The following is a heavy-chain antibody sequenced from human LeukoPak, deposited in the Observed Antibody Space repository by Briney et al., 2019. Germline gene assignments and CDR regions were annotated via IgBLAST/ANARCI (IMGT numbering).Heavy chain of an antibody. Sequence: GGSLRLSCAASGFTFSNYGMHWVRQAPGKGLEWVAFIRYDGSNKYYADSVKGRFTISRDNSKNTLYLQMNSLRAEDTAVYYCAKIIAAAPPFDYWGQVTLVTVSS. CDR3: AKIIAAAPPFDY. J-gene: IGHJ4*02. D-gene: IGHD6-13*01. CDR1: GFTFSNYG. CDR2: IRYDGSNK. V-gene: IGHV3-30*02.